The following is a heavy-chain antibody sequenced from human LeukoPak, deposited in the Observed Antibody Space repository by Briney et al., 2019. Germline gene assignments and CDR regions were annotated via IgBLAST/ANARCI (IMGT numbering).Heavy chain of an antibody. V-gene: IGHV4-34*01. Sequence: PSETLSLTCAVNGESFSGYFWSWIRLPPGKGLEWIGEINHSGSTNYDPSLKSRVTISVDTSKNQFSLKLSSVTAADTAVYYCARGQYDSNNIVVVPAFDYWAREPWSPSPQ. CDR2: INHSGST. D-gene: IGHD2-2*01. CDR3: ARGQYDSNNIVVVPAFDY. CDR1: GESFSGYF. J-gene: IGHJ4*02.